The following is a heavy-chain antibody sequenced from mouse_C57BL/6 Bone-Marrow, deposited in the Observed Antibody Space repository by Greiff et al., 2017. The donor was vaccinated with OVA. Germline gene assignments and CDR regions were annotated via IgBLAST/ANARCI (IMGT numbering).Heavy chain of an antibody. V-gene: IGHV1-82*01. CDR1: GYAFSSSW. J-gene: IGHJ1*03. CDR2: IYPGDGDT. CDR3: ARLIRRYFDG. Sequence: VQLQESGPELVKPGASVKISCKASGYAFSSSWMNWVKQRPGQGLEWIGRIYPGDGDTNYNGKFKGKATLTADKSSSTAYMQLSSLTSEDSAVYFCARLIRRYFDGWGTGTTVTVSS. D-gene: IGHD2-12*01.